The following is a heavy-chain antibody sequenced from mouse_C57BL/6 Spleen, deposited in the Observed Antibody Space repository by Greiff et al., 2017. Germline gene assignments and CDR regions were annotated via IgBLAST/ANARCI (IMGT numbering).Heavy chain of an antibody. Sequence: VKLVESGAELVKPGASVKISCKASGYAFSSYWMNWVKQRPGKGLEWIGQIYPGDGDTNYDGKFKGKATLTADKSSSTAYMQLSSLTSEDSAVYFGGERGYGCSYDDWGKGTTLTVSS. CDR3: GERGYGCSYDD. CDR2: IYPGDGDT. V-gene: IGHV1-80*01. J-gene: IGHJ2*01. CDR1: GYAFSSYW. D-gene: IGHD1-1*01.